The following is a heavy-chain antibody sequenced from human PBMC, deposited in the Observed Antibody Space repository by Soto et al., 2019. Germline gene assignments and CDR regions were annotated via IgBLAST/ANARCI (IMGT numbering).Heavy chain of an antibody. CDR2: ISGSGGST. CDR1: GFTFSSYA. CDR3: AKVVVAATTAHKDYCDYGFFDY. V-gene: IGHV3-23*01. Sequence: EVQLLESGGGLVQPGGYLRLSCAASGFTFSSYAMSWVRQAPGKGLECVSAISGSGGSTYYADSVKGRFTISRDNSKNTLYLQMNSLRAEDTAVYYCAKVVVAATTAHKDYCDYGFFDYWGQGTLVTVSS. D-gene: IGHD2-15*01. J-gene: IGHJ4*02.